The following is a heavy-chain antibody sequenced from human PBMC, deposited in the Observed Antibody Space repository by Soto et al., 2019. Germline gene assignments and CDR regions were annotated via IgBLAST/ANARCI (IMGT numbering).Heavy chain of an antibody. Sequence: PGGSLRLSCAASGFTFSSYAMSWVRQAPGKGLEWVSAISGSGGSTYYADSVKGRFTISRDNSKNTLYLQMNSLRAEDTAVYYCAKKEPYYVFWSGYSFSDYWGKGTLVTVFS. V-gene: IGHV3-23*01. J-gene: IGHJ4*02. CDR3: AKKEPYYVFWSGYSFSDY. D-gene: IGHD3-3*01. CDR1: GFTFSSYA. CDR2: ISGSGGST.